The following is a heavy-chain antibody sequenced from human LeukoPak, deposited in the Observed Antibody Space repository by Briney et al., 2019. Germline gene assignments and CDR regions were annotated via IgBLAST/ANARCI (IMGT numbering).Heavy chain of an antibody. J-gene: IGHJ1*01. Sequence: SETLSLTCTVSGGSTSSGGYYWSWIRQPPGKGLEWIGYIYHSGSTYYNPSLKSRVTISVDRSKNQFSLKLSSVTAADTAVYYWARGGGVLRFLEWSTEYFQHWGQGTLVTVSS. CDR3: ARGGGVLRFLEWSTEYFQH. D-gene: IGHD3-3*01. CDR2: IYHSGST. V-gene: IGHV4-30-2*01. CDR1: GGSTSSGGYY.